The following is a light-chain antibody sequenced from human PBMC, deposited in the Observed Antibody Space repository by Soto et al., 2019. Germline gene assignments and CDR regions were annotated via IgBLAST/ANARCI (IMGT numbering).Light chain of an antibody. CDR1: QGVSSY. V-gene: IGKV3-11*01. CDR2: DAS. J-gene: IGKJ4*01. Sequence: EIVLTQSPVTLSLSPGERATLSCRASQGVSSYLAWYQHKPGQAPKLLIYDASNRATGIPARFSGSGSGTDCTLTISSLEHEDFVVYYCQQRVDWSPLTFGGGTKVEIK. CDR3: QQRVDWSPLT.